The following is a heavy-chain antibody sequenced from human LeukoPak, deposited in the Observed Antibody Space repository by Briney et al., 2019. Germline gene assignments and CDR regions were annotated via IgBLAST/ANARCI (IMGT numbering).Heavy chain of an antibody. D-gene: IGHD3-10*01. CDR2: ISGSGGST. CDR3: ARTLNYGSGSLFDY. Sequence: GGSLRLSCAASGFTFSSYAMSWVRQAPGKGLEWVSAISGSGGSTYYADSVKGRFTISRDNSKNTLYLQMNSLRAEDTAVYYCARTLNYGSGSLFDYWGQGTLVTVSS. V-gene: IGHV3-23*01. J-gene: IGHJ4*02. CDR1: GFTFSSYA.